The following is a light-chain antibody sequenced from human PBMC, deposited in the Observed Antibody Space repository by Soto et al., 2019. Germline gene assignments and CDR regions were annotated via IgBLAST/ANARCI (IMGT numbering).Light chain of an antibody. J-gene: IGLJ2*01. CDR3: SSFTSTNTLVV. Sequence: QSVLTQPASVSGSPGRSITISCTGTNSDIGGYDYVSWYQQHPGKVPKLMIYEVTNRPSGVSDRFSGSKSGNTASLTISGLQAEDEADDYCSSFTSTNTLVVFGGGTKVTVL. V-gene: IGLV2-14*01. CDR2: EVT. CDR1: NSDIGGYDY.